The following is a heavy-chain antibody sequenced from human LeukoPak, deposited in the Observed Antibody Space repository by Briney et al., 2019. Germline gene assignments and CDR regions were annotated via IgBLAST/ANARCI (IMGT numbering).Heavy chain of an antibody. CDR1: KFTFDNYG. V-gene: IGHV3-23*01. CDR2: ISGSGDVA. Sequence: GGSLRLSCAASKFTFDNYGMTWVRQAQGKGPEWVSTISGSGDVAYYADSVRGRFTISRDNSNNMLYLQMNSLRAEDTALCYCARLAEPWEVWHALDIWGQGTMVLVSS. J-gene: IGHJ3*02. CDR3: ARLAEPWEVWHALDI. D-gene: IGHD3-16*01.